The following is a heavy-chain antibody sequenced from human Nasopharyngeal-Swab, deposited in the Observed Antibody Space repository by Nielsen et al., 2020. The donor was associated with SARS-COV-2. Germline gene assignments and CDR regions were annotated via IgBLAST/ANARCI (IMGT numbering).Heavy chain of an antibody. D-gene: IGHD6-19*01. CDR1: GFTFSTFG. CDR3: ARDPSLIAVAGTPLMDY. CDR2: IWYDGSNK. Sequence: GGSLRLSCAASGFTFSTFGMHWVRQAPGKGLEWVVVIWYDGSNKYYADSVKGRFTISRDNSKNSLYLQMNSLRAEDTAVYYCARDPSLIAVAGTPLMDYWGQGTLVTVSS. J-gene: IGHJ4*02. V-gene: IGHV3-33*01.